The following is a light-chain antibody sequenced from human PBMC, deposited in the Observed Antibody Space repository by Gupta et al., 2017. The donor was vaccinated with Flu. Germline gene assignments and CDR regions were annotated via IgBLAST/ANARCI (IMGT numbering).Light chain of an antibody. Sequence: DIQMTQSPSTLSASVGDRVTITCRASQSISTYLAWYQQKPGKAPNPLIYKASNLQTGVPSRFSGSGSGTEFTLTISSLQPDDFATYYCRQHSSYPLTFGEGTKLEIK. V-gene: IGKV1-5*03. J-gene: IGKJ4*01. CDR3: RQHSSYPLT. CDR1: QSISTY. CDR2: KAS.